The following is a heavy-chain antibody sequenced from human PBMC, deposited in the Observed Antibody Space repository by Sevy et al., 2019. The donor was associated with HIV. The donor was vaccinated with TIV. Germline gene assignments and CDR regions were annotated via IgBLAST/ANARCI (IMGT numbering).Heavy chain of an antibody. Sequence: ASVKVSCKASGYTFTSYDINWVRQATGQGLEWMGWMNPNSGNTGYAQKFQGRVTMTRNTSIMTAYMELSSLRSEDTAEYYCARGIDVGWRHYGMEVWGQGTTVTVYS. CDR3: ARGIDVGWRHYGMEV. J-gene: IGHJ6*02. CDR2: MNPNSGNT. CDR1: GYTFTSYD. D-gene: IGHD6-19*01. V-gene: IGHV1-8*01.